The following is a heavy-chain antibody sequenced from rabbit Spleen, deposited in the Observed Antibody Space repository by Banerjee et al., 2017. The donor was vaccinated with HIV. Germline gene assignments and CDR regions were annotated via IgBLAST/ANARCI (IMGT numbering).Heavy chain of an antibody. CDR3: ARAIVPWLGLTRLDL. CDR1: GFTISDYN. D-gene: IGHD4-1*01. Sequence: QLEESGGGLVQPGGSLKLSCKASGFTISDYNIHWVRQAPGKGLEWIGWISTGGSTWYASWAKGRFTISSDNAQSTVDLKMTSLTAADTATYFCARAIVPWLGLTRLDLWGPGTRV. J-gene: IGHJ3*01. V-gene: IGHV1S7*01. CDR2: ISTGGST.